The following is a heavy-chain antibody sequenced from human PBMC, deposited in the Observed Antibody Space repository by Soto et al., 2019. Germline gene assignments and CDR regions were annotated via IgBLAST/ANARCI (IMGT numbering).Heavy chain of an antibody. D-gene: IGHD5-18*01. CDR3: AREGEYSYGYFDY. Sequence: SETLSLTCTVSGGSISRNYWSWIRQPPGKGLERLGYIYDSGTTNYNPSVKSRVTISLDTSKSQFSLRMSPVTAADTAVYYCAREGEYSYGYFDYWGQGAQVTVSS. J-gene: IGHJ4*02. V-gene: IGHV4-59*01. CDR2: IYDSGTT. CDR1: GGSISRNY.